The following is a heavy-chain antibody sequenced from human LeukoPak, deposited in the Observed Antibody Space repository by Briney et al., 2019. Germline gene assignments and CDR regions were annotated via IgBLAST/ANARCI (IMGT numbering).Heavy chain of an antibody. Sequence: PGGSLRLSSAASGFTFSSYEMNWVRQAPGKGLEWVSYISSSGSTIYYADSVKGRFTISRDNAKNSLYLQMNSLRAEDTAVYYCARDSSYGDYDGQYYYGMDVWGKGTTVTVSS. CDR3: ARDSSYGDYDGQYYYGMDV. CDR2: ISSSGSTI. J-gene: IGHJ6*04. CDR1: GFTFSSYE. D-gene: IGHD4-17*01. V-gene: IGHV3-48*03.